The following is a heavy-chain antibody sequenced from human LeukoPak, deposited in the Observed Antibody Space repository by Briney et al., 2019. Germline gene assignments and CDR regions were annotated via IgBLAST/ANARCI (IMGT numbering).Heavy chain of an antibody. J-gene: IGHJ4*02. D-gene: IGHD6-13*01. CDR2: IDPSDSYT. CDR3: AKGGAAATDY. CDR1: GYSFTSYW. Sequence: GESLKISCKGSGYSFTSYWISWVRQMPGKGLEWMGRIDPSDSYTNYGPSFQGHVTISADKSISTAYLQWSSLKASDTAMYYCAKGGAAATDYWGQGTLVTVSS. V-gene: IGHV5-10-1*01.